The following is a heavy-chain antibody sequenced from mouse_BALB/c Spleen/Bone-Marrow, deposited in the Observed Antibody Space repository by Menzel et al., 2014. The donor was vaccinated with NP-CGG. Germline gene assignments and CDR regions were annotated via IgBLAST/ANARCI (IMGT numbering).Heavy chain of an antibody. D-gene: IGHD1-1*01. CDR3: ARYSYGSRGYYFDY. V-gene: IGHV14-3*02. CDR1: GFNIXDTY. CDR2: IDPANGNT. Sequence: VQLQQSGAELVKPGASVKLSCTASGFNIXDTYMHWVKQRPEQGLEWIGRIDPANGNTKYDPKFQGKATITADTSSNTAYLQLSSLTSEDTAVYYCARYSYGSRGYYFDYWGQGTTPTVSS. J-gene: IGHJ2*01.